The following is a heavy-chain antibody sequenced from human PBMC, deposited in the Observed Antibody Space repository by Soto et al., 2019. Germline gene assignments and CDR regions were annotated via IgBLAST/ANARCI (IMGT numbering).Heavy chain of an antibody. J-gene: IGHJ6*02. Sequence: SETLSLTCAVSGGSISSGGYSCNWIRQPPGKGLEWIGYIYHSGSTYYNPSLKSRVTISVDRSKNQFSLKLSSVTAADTAVYYCARATNYHYAMDVWGQGTMVTVSS. CDR2: IYHSGST. CDR3: ARATNYHYAMDV. CDR1: GGSISSGGYS. V-gene: IGHV4-30-2*01.